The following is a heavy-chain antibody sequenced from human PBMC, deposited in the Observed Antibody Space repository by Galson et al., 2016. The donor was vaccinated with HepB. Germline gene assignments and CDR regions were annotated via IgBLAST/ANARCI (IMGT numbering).Heavy chain of an antibody. D-gene: IGHD1-26*01. CDR1: GFTFSSSS. CDR3: AREAGGSYYAYWCFDL. J-gene: IGHJ2*01. CDR2: ISYDGSKK. Sequence: SLRLSCAASGFTFSSSSMHWVRQAPGKGLEWVALISYDGSKKYYADSVKGRFAMSRDNSKNTLNLQMNSLRVEDTAVYYCAREAGGSYYAYWCFDLWGRGTLVTVSS. V-gene: IGHV3-30*19.